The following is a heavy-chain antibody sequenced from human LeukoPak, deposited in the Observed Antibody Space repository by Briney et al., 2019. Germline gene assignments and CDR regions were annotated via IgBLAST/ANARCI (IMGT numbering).Heavy chain of an antibody. CDR2: VYYSGST. CDR1: GGSISSYY. D-gene: IGHD6-6*01. J-gene: IGHJ6*03. CDR3: ARDGGGYSSSSTGVDYYYYYMDV. V-gene: IGHV4-59*01. Sequence: SETLSLTCTVSGGSISSYYWSWIRQPPGKGLEWIGYVYYSGSTNYNPSLKSRVTISVDTSKNQFSLKLSSVTAADTAVYYCARDGGGYSSSSTGVDYYYYYMDVWGKGTTVTVSS.